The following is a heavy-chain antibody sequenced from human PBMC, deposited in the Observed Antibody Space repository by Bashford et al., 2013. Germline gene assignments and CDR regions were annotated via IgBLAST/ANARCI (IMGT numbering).Heavy chain of an antibody. V-gene: IGHV4-39*01. CDR1: GDYITRSSYY. CDR2: MHYTGSA. Sequence: SETLSLTCTVAGDYITRSSYYWGWIRQPPGKGLEWIGNMHYTGSAHYNSSFKSRITISVDTSKNQFSLKLKYVTAADTAVYYCARLGVDRYYGMDVVGPRDHGHRLL. D-gene: IGHD3-3*01. J-gene: IGHJ6*02. CDR3: ARLGVDRYYGMDV.